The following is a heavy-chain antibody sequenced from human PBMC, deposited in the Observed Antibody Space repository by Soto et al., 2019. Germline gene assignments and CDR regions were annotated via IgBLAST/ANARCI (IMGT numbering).Heavy chain of an antibody. J-gene: IGHJ3*01. CDR1: GGSFGSSA. Sequence: QVQLVQSGADVKKPGSSVKVSCKTSGGSFGSSAISWVRQAPAQGLEWMGEIIPVFDKANYAQNFQDRLTITADESTGTVFMQLSSLRSDDTAMYFCARLRRDWGDAFDLWGQGTFVTVSS. D-gene: IGHD3-16*01. CDR3: ARLRRDWGDAFDL. CDR2: IIPVFDKA. V-gene: IGHV1-69*01.